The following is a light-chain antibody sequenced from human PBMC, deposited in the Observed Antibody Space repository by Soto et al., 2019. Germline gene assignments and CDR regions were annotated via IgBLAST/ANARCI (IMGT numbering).Light chain of an antibody. CDR3: QQYGGSPPIT. V-gene: IGKV3-20*01. CDR2: GAS. J-gene: IGKJ5*01. Sequence: EIVLTQSPGTLSLSTGERATLSCWASQTVSSSYLAWYQQKPGQAPRLLIYGASNRASGVPDRFSGSGSGTDFSLTISRLEPGDFAVYYCQQYGGSPPITFGQGTRLEIK. CDR1: QTVSSSY.